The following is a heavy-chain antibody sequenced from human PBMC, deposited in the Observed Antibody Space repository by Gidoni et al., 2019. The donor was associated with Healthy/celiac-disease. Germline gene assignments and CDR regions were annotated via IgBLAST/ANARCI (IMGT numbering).Heavy chain of an antibody. CDR1: GGTFSSYA. D-gene: IGHD3-10*01. J-gene: IGHJ6*02. Sequence: QVQLVQSGAEVKKPGSPVKVFCKASGGTFSSYAISWVRQAPGQGLEWMGGIIPIFGTANYAQKFQGRVTITADKSTSTAYMELSSLRSEDTAVYYCARSGLGELLKGGMDVWGQGTTVTVSS. V-gene: IGHV1-69*06. CDR2: IIPIFGTA. CDR3: ARSGLGELLKGGMDV.